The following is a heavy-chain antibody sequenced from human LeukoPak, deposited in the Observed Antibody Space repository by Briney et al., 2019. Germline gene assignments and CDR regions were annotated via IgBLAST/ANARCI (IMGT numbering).Heavy chain of an antibody. D-gene: IGHD6-13*01. CDR2: IIPILGIA. Sequence: SVKVSCKASGGTFSSYAISWVRQAPGQGLEWMGGIIPILGIANYAQKFQGRVTITADKSTSTAYMELSSLRSEDTAVYYCARARAGIAAAGLDYWGQGTLVTVSS. CDR1: GGTFSSYA. CDR3: ARARAGIAAAGLDY. V-gene: IGHV1-69*10. J-gene: IGHJ4*02.